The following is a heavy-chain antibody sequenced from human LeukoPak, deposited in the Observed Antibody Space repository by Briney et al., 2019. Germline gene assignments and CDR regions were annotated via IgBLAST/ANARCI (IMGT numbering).Heavy chain of an antibody. Sequence: GGSLRLSCAASGFTVSDFGMNWVCQAPGKGLEWVSYISSSSRTVYYADSVKGRFTVSRDDAENSLYLQMNSLRDEDTAMFYCARVGDGHSVNYFDYWGQGTLVTVSS. J-gene: IGHJ4*02. CDR1: GFTVSDFG. V-gene: IGHV3-48*02. CDR2: ISSSSRTV. CDR3: ARVGDGHSVNYFDY. D-gene: IGHD5-24*01.